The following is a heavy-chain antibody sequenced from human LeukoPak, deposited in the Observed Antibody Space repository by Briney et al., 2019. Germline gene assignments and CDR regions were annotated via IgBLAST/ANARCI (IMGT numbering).Heavy chain of an antibody. D-gene: IGHD1-26*01. J-gene: IGHJ4*02. Sequence: PGGSLRLSCAASGFTFSSYSMNWVRQAPGKGLEWVSSISSSSSYIYYADSVKGRFTISRDNAKNSLCLQMNSLRAEDTAVYYCARARGIVGAEYGYWGQGTLVTVSS. CDR2: ISSSSSYI. V-gene: IGHV3-21*01. CDR1: GFTFSSYS. CDR3: ARARGIVGAEYGY.